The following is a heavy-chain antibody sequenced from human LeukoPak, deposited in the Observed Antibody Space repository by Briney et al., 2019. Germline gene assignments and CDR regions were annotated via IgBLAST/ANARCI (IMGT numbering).Heavy chain of an antibody. CDR2: IYPGDSDT. CDR1: GYSFTSYW. J-gene: IGHJ6*03. D-gene: IGHD2-2*01. V-gene: IGHV5-51*01. CDR3: AITGYCSSTSCLKEDYMDV. Sequence: GESLQISCKGSGYSFTSYWIGWVRPLPGKGLEWMGIIYPGDSDTRYSPSFQGQVTISADKSISTAYLQWSSLKASDTAMYYCAITGYCSSTSCLKEDYMDVWGKGTTVTVSS.